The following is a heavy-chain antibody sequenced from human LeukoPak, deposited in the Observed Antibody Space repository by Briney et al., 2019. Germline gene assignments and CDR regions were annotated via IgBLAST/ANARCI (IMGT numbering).Heavy chain of an antibody. J-gene: IGHJ6*03. CDR1: GYTFTGYY. Sequence: GASVKVSCEASGYTFTGYYMHWVRQTPGQGLEWMGIINPSGGSTSYAQKFQGRVTMTRDMSTSTVYMELSSLRSEDTAVYYCARARKAATVGYYYYMDVWGKGTTVTVSS. D-gene: IGHD5-18*01. V-gene: IGHV1-46*01. CDR3: ARARKAATVGYYYYMDV. CDR2: INPSGGST.